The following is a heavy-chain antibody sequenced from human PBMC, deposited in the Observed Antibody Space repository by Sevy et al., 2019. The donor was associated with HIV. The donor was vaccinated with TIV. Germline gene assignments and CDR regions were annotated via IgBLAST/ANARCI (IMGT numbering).Heavy chain of an antibody. V-gene: IGHV3-30-3*01. J-gene: IGHJ3*02. CDR1: GFTFSSYA. D-gene: IGHD3-16*01. Sequence: GGSLRLSCAASGFTFSSYAMHWVRQAPGKGLEWVAVISYDGSNKYYADSVKGRFTISRDNSKNTLYLQMNSLRAEDTAVYYCERDLRGGEAFDIWGQGTMVTVSS. CDR2: ISYDGSNK. CDR3: ERDLRGGEAFDI.